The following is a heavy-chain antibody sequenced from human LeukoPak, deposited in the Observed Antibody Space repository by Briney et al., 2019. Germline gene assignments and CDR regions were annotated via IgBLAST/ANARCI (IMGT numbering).Heavy chain of an antibody. CDR2: IDSGGST. J-gene: IGHJ4*02. CDR3: ARDSLWGQLDY. V-gene: IGHV3-53*01. Sequence: GGSLRLSCAASGFTVSSNYMSWVRQAPGKGLEWVSLIDSGGSTYYADSVKGRFTISRDNSKNTLYLQMNSLRGEDTAVYYCARDSLWGQLDYWGQGTLVTVSS. D-gene: IGHD3-16*01. CDR1: GFTVSSNY.